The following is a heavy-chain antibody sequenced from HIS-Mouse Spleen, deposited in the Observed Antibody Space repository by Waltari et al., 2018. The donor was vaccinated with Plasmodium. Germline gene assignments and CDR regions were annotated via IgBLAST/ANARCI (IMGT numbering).Heavy chain of an antibody. CDR1: RGSFSGYY. CDR3: ATSNDI. J-gene: IGHJ3*02. V-gene: IGHV4-34*01. CDR2: INHSGST. Sequence: QVQLQQWGAGLLKPSETLSLTCAVYRGSFSGYYWSWIRQPPGKGLEWIGEINHSGSTNYNPSLKSRVTISVDTSKNQFSLKLSSVTAADTAVYYCATSNDIWGQGTMVTVSS. D-gene: IGHD7-27*01.